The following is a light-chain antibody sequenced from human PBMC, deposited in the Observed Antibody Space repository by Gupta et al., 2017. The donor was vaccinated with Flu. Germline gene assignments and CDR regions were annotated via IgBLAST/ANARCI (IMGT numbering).Light chain of an antibody. V-gene: IGLV2-14*01. CDR3: HSYTGGTTPWV. CDR1: NSDIGAY. J-gene: IGLJ2*01. Sequence: QSALTQTASVSGSPGQSITISCTGSNSDIGAYVSWYQHYPGRVPKLMIYEVNNRPSGISNRFSGSKSGNTASLTISGLQAEDEADYYCHSYTGGTTPWVFGGGTKLTVL. CDR2: EVN.